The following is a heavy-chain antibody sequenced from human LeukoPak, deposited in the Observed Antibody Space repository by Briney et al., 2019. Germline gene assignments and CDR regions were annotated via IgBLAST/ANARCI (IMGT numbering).Heavy chain of an antibody. D-gene: IGHD2-2*02. CDR3: ATEGRYCSSTSCYTSSLHYHGMDV. CDR2: FDPEDGET. Sequence: ASVKVSCKVSGYTLTELSMHWVRQARGKGLEWMGGFDPEDGETIYAQKFQGRVTMTEDTSTDSAYMELSSLRSEDTAVYYCATEGRYCSSTSCYTSSLHYHGMDVWGQGTTVTVSS. V-gene: IGHV1-24*01. CDR1: GYTLTELS. J-gene: IGHJ6*02.